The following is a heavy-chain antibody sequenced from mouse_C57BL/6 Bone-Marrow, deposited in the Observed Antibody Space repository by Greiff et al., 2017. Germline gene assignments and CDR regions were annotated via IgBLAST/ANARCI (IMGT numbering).Heavy chain of an antibody. CDR2: ISDGGSYT. CDR1: GFTFSSYA. J-gene: IGHJ4*01. CDR3: ACTVVATGAMDY. Sequence: DVMLVESGGGLVKPGGSLKLSCAASGFTFSSYALSWVRQTPEKRLEWVATISDGGSYTYYPDNVKGRFTISGDNAKNNLYMQMSRLKSEDTAVYYCACTVVATGAMDYWGQGTSVTVSS. D-gene: IGHD1-1*01. V-gene: IGHV5-4*03.